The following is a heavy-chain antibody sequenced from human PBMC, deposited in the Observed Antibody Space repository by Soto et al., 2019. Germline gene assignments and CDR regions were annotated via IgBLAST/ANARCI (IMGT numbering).Heavy chain of an antibody. V-gene: IGHV1-18*01. CDR1: GYTFTSYG. CDR3: ARVNDFWSGYYRNPDFDY. J-gene: IGHJ4*02. CDR2: IGAYNGNT. D-gene: IGHD3-3*01. Sequence: ASVKVSCKASGYTFTSYGISWVRQAPGQGLEWMGWIGAYNGNTNYAQKLQGRVTMTTDTSTSTAYMELRSLRSDDTAVYYCARVNDFWSGYYRNPDFDYWGQGTLVTVSS.